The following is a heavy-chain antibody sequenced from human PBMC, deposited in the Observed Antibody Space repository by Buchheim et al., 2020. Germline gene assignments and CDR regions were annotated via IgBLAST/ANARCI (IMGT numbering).Heavy chain of an antibody. CDR2: ISGGGDST. D-gene: IGHD1-26*01. CDR1: GFTFSSSA. Sequence: EVQLLESGGGLVQPGGSLRLSCAASGFTFSSSAMSWVRQAPGKGLEWVSVISGGGDSTYYADSVKGLFTISRDNSKNTQYLQMNSLRAEDTAIYYCAKLSQASSGNTDYWGQGTL. J-gene: IGHJ4*02. CDR3: AKLSQASSGNTDY. V-gene: IGHV3-23*01.